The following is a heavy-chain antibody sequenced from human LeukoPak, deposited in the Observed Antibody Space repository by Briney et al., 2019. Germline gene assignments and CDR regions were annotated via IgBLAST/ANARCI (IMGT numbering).Heavy chain of an antibody. Sequence: GGSLRLSCAASGFFFSSYSMHWVRQAPGKGLEWVAFLRHDESNKKYADSVKGRFTISRDNSKNTLYLQMNSLRAEDTAVYYCARGDAYGSGNAFDIWGQGTMVTVSS. J-gene: IGHJ3*02. V-gene: IGHV3-30*02. CDR2: LRHDESNK. CDR1: GFFFSSYS. CDR3: ARGDAYGSGNAFDI. D-gene: IGHD3-10*01.